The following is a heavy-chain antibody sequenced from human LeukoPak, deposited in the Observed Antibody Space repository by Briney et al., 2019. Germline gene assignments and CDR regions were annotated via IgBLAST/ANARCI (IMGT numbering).Heavy chain of an antibody. Sequence: SETLSLTCIVSGGSISSSSYYWGWIRQPPGKGLEWIGEINHSGSTNYNPSLKSRVTISVDTSKNQFSLKLSSVTAADTAVYYCARGPSSNWFDPWGQGTLVTVSS. CDR3: ARGPSSNWFDP. D-gene: IGHD6-6*01. CDR1: GGSISSSSYY. V-gene: IGHV4-39*07. J-gene: IGHJ5*02. CDR2: INHSGST.